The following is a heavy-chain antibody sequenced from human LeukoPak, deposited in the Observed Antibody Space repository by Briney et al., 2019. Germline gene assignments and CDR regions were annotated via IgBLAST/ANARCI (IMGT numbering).Heavy chain of an antibody. CDR3: ARDSIVGATPLFDY. CDR2: IWYDGSNK. Sequence: GGSLRLSCAASGFTFSSSWMSWVRQAPGKGLEWVAVIWYDGSNKYYADSVKGRFTISRDNSKNTLYLQMNSLRAEDTAVYYCARDSIVGATPLFDYWGQGTLVTVSS. D-gene: IGHD1-26*01. V-gene: IGHV3-33*08. J-gene: IGHJ4*02. CDR1: GFTFSSSW.